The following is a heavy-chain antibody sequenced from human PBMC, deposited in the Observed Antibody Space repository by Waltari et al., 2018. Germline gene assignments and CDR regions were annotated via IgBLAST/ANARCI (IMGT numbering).Heavy chain of an antibody. CDR2: IYTTGDT. CDR3: ARYTGYGMDV. D-gene: IGHD5-18*01. Sequence: EMQLVESGGGLVQPGGSLRLSCAASGFAFSRYDLYWVRHVAGKGLGFVSGIYTTGDTYYPGSVKGRFTISRENAKNSLDLQMNNLRPGDTGVYYCARYTGYGMDVWGQGTTVTVSS. CDR1: GFAFSRYD. V-gene: IGHV3-13*01. J-gene: IGHJ6*02.